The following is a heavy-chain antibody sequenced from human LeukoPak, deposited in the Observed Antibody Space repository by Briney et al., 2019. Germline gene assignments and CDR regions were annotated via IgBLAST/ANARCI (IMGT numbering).Heavy chain of an antibody. CDR3: ARNNWGIDY. J-gene: IGHJ4*02. D-gene: IGHD7-27*01. CDR1: GFTFSSYS. Sequence: GGSLRLSCAASGFTFSSYSMNWVRQAPGKGLEWVSSISSSSSYIYYADSVKGRFTISRDNAKDTLYPQMNSLRVEDTAVYYCARNNWGIDYWGQGTLVAVSS. V-gene: IGHV3-21*01. CDR2: ISSSSSYI.